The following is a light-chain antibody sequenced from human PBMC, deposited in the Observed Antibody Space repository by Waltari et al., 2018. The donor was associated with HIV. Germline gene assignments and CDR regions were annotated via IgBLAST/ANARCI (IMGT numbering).Light chain of an antibody. CDR2: QDD. J-gene: IGLJ1*01. CDR3: QTWDSSTGV. CDR1: KLGDQY. V-gene: IGLV3-1*01. Sequence: SYEVTQPPSVSVSPGQTASIPCSGDKLGDQYAFWYQQKPGQSPVLVIYQDDKRPSGIPERVSGSNSGNTATLTISGTQAMDEADYYCQTWDSSTGVFGTGTKVTVL.